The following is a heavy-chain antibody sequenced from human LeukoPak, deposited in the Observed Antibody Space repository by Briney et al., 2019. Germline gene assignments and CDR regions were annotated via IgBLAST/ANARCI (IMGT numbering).Heavy chain of an antibody. CDR1: GYTFTSYG. V-gene: IGHV1-69*13. CDR2: IIPIFGTA. Sequence: GASVKVSCKASGYTFTSYGISWVRQAPGQGLEWMGGIIPIFGTANYAQKFQGRVTITADESTSTAYMELSSLRSEDTAVYYCARVSLSSGWYTSDAFDIWGQGTMVTVSS. D-gene: IGHD6-19*01. CDR3: ARVSLSSGWYTSDAFDI. J-gene: IGHJ3*02.